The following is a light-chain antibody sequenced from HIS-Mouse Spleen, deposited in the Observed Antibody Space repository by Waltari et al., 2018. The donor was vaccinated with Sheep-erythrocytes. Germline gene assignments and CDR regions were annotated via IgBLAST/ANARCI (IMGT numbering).Light chain of an antibody. CDR1: SSHVGGYHY. CDR3: CSYAGSYTRV. Sequence: QSALTQPRSVSGSPGQSVTISCTGTSSHVGGYHYVSWYQQHPGKAPKLMSYDVSTRPSGVTDCCTGSKTGNTASRTISGLQAEDEADYYCCSYAGSYTRVFGGGTKLTVL. CDR2: DVS. J-gene: IGLJ2*01. V-gene: IGLV2-11*01.